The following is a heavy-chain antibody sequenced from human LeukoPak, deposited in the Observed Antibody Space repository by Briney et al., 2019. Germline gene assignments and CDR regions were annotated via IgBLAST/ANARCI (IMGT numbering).Heavy chain of an antibody. J-gene: IGHJ4*02. CDR2: INHSGST. D-gene: IGHD5-18*01. Sequence: PSETLSLTCAVYGGSFSGYYWSWIRQPPGKGLEWIGEINHSGSTNYNPSLKSRVTISVDTSKNQFSLKLSSVTAADTAVYYCASSSGRGYSCDFDYWGQGTLVTVSS. CDR3: ASSSGRGYSCDFDY. CDR1: GGSFSGYY. V-gene: IGHV4-34*01.